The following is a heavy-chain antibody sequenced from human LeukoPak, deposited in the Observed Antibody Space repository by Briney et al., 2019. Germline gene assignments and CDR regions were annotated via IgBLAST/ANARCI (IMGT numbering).Heavy chain of an antibody. V-gene: IGHV3-21*01. CDR1: GFTFSSYS. Sequence: GRCLRLSCAASGFTFSSYSMNWVRQAPGKGLEWVSSISSSSSYIYYADSVKGRFTISRDNAKNSLYLHMNGLRAEDTAVYYCARAQRSCSSTSCYILHDAFDIWGQGTMVTVSS. J-gene: IGHJ3*02. CDR2: ISSSSSYI. CDR3: ARAQRSCSSTSCYILHDAFDI. D-gene: IGHD2-2*02.